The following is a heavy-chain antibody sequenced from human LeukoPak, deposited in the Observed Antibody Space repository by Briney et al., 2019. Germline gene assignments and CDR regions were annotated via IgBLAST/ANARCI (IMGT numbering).Heavy chain of an antibody. V-gene: IGHV3-48*03. D-gene: IGHD5-24*01. CDR1: GFTFSSYE. Sequence: GGSLRLSCAASGFTFSSYEMNWVRQAPGKGLEWVSYISSSGSTIYYADSVKGRFTISRDNAKNSLYLQMNSLRAEDTAVYYCARRGVEMATITDYYYYYMDVWGKGTTVTISS. CDR3: ARRGVEMATITDYYYYYMDV. CDR2: ISSSGSTI. J-gene: IGHJ6*03.